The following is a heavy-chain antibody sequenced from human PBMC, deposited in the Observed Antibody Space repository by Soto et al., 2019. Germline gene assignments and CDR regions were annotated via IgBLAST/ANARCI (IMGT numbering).Heavy chain of an antibody. CDR2: ISGSGGST. J-gene: IGHJ4*02. CDR1: GFTFSSYA. D-gene: IGHD2-2*01. V-gene: IGHV3-23*01. CDR3: AKDHLTGPATVVSPRPVKNYFDY. Sequence: PGGSLRLSCAASGFTFSSYAMSWVRQAPGKGLEWVSAISGSGGSTYYADSVKGRFTISRDNSKNTLYLQMNSLRAEDTAVYYCAKDHLTGPATVVSPRPVKNYFDYWGQGTLVTVSS.